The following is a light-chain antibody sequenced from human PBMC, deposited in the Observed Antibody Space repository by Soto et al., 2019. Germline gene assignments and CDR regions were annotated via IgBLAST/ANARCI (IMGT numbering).Light chain of an antibody. V-gene: IGKV1-9*01. CDR1: QVISTS. CDR3: QQLFDSPIT. Sequence: DIQLTQSPSFLSPSIGVSVTITCRPSQVISTSLAWYQVKPGKAPKLLIYAASTLESGVPSRFSATVSGTEFSLTITSLQPEDFATYYCQQLFDSPITFGLGTRLEIK. J-gene: IGKJ5*01. CDR2: AAS.